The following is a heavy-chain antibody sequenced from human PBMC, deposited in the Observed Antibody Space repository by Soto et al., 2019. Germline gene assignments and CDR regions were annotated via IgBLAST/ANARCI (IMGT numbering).Heavy chain of an antibody. J-gene: IGHJ5*02. CDR3: ARTAKVDDNWFDP. V-gene: IGHV1-2*04. D-gene: IGHD2-2*01. Sequence: GSSVKVSCKASGYTFTGYYMHWVRQAPGQGLERMGWINPNSGGTNYAQKFQGWVTMTRDTSISTAYMELSRLRSDDTAVYYCARTAKVDDNWFDPWGQGALVTVSS. CDR1: GYTFTGYY. CDR2: INPNSGGT.